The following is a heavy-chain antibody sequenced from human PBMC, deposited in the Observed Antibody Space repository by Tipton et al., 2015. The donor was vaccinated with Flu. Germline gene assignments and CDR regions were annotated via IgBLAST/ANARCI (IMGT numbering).Heavy chain of an antibody. CDR3: ARGYGSGSYLNYYYGMDV. D-gene: IGHD3-10*01. CDR2: ISAYNGNT. V-gene: IGHV1-18*01. J-gene: IGHJ6*02. CDR1: GYTFTSYG. Sequence: VQLVQSGAEVKKPGASVKVSCKASGYTFTSYGISWVRQAPGQGLEWMGWISAYNGNTNYSQKLQGRVTMTTDTSTSTAYMERRSLRSDDTAVYYCARGYGSGSYLNYYYGMDVWGQGTTVTVSS.